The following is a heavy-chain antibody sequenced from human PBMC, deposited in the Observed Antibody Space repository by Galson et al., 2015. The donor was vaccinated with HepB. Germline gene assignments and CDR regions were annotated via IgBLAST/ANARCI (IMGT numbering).Heavy chain of an antibody. D-gene: IGHD5-12*01. J-gene: IGHJ2*01. CDR3: ASERIVATRNSRIARYLDL. V-gene: IGHV1-2*06. CDR2: INPNSGGT. CDR1: GYTFTGYY. Sequence: SVKVSCKASGYTFTGYYMHWVRQAPGQGLEWMGRINPNSGGTYYVQKFQGRVTMARDTSIRTAYMELRRLRSDDTAVYYCASERIVATRNSRIARYLDLWGRGTLVTVSS.